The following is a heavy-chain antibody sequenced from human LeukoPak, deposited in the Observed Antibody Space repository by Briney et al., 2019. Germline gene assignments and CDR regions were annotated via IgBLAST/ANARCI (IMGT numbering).Heavy chain of an antibody. D-gene: IGHD3-10*01. J-gene: IGHJ5*02. CDR1: GLAFRKYA. V-gene: IGHV3-23*01. CDR2: ISGSGGST. CDR3: AKGPPFGSGSYYT. Sequence: GGSLRLSCATSGLAFRKYAMNWVRQAPGKGLEWVSTISGSGGSTYYADSVKGRFTISRDNSKNTLDLQMNSLRAEDTAVYYCAKGPPFGSGSYYTWGQGTLVTVSS.